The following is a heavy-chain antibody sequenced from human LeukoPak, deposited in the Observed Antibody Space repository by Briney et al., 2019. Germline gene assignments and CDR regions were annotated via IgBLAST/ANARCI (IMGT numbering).Heavy chain of an antibody. CDR2: ITWNGNDV. CDR3: AKDQTGGFVALEL. J-gene: IGHJ3*01. D-gene: IGHD3-10*01. V-gene: IGHV3-9*01. CDR1: GFTFDDYA. Sequence: PGRSLRLSCAASGFTFDDYAVHWVRQAPGKGLEWVSGITWNGNDVDYADSVKGRFTISRDNAKNSLHLQMNSLRVDDTALYYCAKDQTGGFVALELWGQGTMVTVSS.